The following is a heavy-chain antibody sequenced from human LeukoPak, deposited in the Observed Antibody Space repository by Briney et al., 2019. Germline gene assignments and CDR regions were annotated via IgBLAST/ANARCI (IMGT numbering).Heavy chain of an antibody. D-gene: IGHD6-19*01. CDR2: IGTSDTSI. J-gene: IGHJ3*02. CDR3: ARWGIQVAGDDFDI. V-gene: IGHV3-48*03. CDR1: GFTFSTYA. Sequence: PGRSLRLSCAASGFTFSTYAMYWVRQAPGKGLEWVSFIGTSDTSIYYANFVKGRFTISRDNARKSLYLDMNSLRVDDTAVYYCARWGIQVAGDDFDIWGQGTMVTVSS.